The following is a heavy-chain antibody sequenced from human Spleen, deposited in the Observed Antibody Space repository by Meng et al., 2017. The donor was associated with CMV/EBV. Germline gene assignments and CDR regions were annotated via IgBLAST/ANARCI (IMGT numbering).Heavy chain of an antibody. V-gene: IGHV3-30-3*01. D-gene: IGHD4-17*01. CDR3: ARDFSVGYGDYGSFDS. CDR2: ISFDGNNK. CDR1: FIFIDYA. Sequence: FIFIDYAMHWVRQAPGKGLEWVTLISFDGNNKYYADSVKGRFTISRDNSKNTLFLQMNSLRPEDTAVYYCARDFSVGYGDYGSFDSWGQGTLVTVSS. J-gene: IGHJ4*02.